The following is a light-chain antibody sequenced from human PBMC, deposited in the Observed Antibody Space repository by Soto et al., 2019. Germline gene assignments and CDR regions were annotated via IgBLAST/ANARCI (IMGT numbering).Light chain of an antibody. Sequence: EIVLTQSPATLSLSPGERATLSCRASLSVSNYLAWYQQKPGQAPRLLIYDASNRATGIPARFSGSGSGTDLTLTISSLEPEDFAVYYCQQRSNWPRFTFGQGTKVEIK. CDR2: DAS. CDR1: LSVSNY. CDR3: QQRSNWPRFT. J-gene: IGKJ2*01. V-gene: IGKV3-11*01.